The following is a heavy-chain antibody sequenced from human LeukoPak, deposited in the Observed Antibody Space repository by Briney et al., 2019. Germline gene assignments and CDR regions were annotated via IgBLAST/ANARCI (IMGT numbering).Heavy chain of an antibody. V-gene: IGHV1-2*02. D-gene: IGHD5-18*01. CDR3: ARGGGYSYDYQAY. J-gene: IGHJ4*02. CDR1: GYTFTDYY. CDR2: INPNSGGT. Sequence: ASVKVSCKASGYTFTDYYLHWVRQAPGQGLEWMGWINPNSGGTNYAQKFKGGVTLTRDTSITTAYMELSRLRADDSAVYYWARGGGYSYDYQAYWGQGTLVTVSS.